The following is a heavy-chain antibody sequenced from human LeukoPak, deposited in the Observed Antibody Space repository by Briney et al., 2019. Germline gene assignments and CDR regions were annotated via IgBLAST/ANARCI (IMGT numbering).Heavy chain of an antibody. CDR2: INWDGSLI. CDR1: GFSFDDHA. CDR3: ARDLHWLAFDF. Sequence: GGSLRLSCAASGFSFDDHAMHWVRQAPGKGLEWVSLINWDGSLIYYGDSVRGRFTISRDNSKNTVYLQMNSLTAEDTATYFCARDLHWLAFDFWGQGSLVTVSS. J-gene: IGHJ4*02. D-gene: IGHD6-19*01. V-gene: IGHV3-43D*03.